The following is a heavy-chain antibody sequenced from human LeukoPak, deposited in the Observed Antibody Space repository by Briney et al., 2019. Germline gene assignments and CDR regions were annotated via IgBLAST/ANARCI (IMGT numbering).Heavy chain of an antibody. V-gene: IGHV4-59*01. J-gene: IGHJ6*03. CDR1: GGSIRGYY. CDR2: IYSSGST. CDR3: TLTDGGHSYYYYYYMDV. Sequence: PSETLSLTCNVSGGSIRGYYWSWIRQPPGKGLEWIGYIYSSGSTNYNPSLKSRVTMSVDTSKNQFSLKVSSVTAADTAVYYCTLTDGGHSYYYYYYMDVWGKGTTVTVSS. D-gene: IGHD4-23*01.